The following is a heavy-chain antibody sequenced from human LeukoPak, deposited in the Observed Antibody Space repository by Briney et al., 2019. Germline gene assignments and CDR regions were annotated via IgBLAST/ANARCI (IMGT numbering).Heavy chain of an antibody. D-gene: IGHD3-3*01. V-gene: IGHV3-11*01. CDR1: GFTFSDYY. CDR3: ARVSDDFWSGYHKTLDY. J-gene: IGHJ4*02. CDR2: ISSSGSTI. Sequence: GGSLRLSCAASGFTFSDYYMSWIRQAPGKGLEWVSYISSSGSTIYYADSVKGRFTISRDNAKNSLYLQMNSLRAENTAVYYCARVSDDFWSGYHKTLDYWGQGTLVTVSS.